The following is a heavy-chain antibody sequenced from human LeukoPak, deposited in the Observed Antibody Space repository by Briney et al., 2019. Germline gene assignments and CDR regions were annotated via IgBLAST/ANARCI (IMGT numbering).Heavy chain of an antibody. J-gene: IGHJ6*03. CDR3: ARDGPIWGYYYYMDV. CDR2: IYTSGST. V-gene: IGHV4-61*02. D-gene: IGHD7-27*01. CDR1: GGSISSGSYY. Sequence: SETLSLTCTVSGGSISSGSYYWSCIRQPAGKGLEWIGRIYTSGSTNYNPSLKSRVTISVDTSKNQFSLKLSSVTAADTAVYYCARDGPIWGYYYYMDVWGKGTTVTVSS.